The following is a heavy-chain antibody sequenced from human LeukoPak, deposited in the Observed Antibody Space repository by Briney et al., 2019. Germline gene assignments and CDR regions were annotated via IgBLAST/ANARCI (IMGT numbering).Heavy chain of an antibody. CDR3: ARSIQWLVAY. D-gene: IGHD6-19*01. J-gene: IGHJ4*02. CDR1: GFTFSSYW. CDR2: ISYDGSNK. Sequence: GGSLRLSCAASGFTFSSYWMHWVRQAPGKGLEWVAVISYDGSNKYYADSVKGRFTISRDNSKNTLYLQMNSLRAEDTAVYYCARSIQWLVAYWGQGTLVTVSS. V-gene: IGHV3-30-3*01.